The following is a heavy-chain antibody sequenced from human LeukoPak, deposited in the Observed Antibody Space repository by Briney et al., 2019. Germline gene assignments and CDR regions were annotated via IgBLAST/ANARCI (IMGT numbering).Heavy chain of an antibody. J-gene: IGHJ3*02. CDR1: GGSTSSYY. V-gene: IGHV4-59*01. Sequence: SETLSLTCTVSGGSTSSYYWSWIRQPPGKGLEWIGYIYYSGSTNYNPSLKSRVTISIDTSKNQFSLKLTSVTAADPAVYYCTRVRADAFDIWGQGTMVTV. CDR3: TRVRADAFDI. CDR2: IYYSGST.